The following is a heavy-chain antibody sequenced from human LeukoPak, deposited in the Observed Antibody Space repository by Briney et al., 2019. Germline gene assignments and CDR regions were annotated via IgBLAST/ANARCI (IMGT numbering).Heavy chain of an antibody. CDR1: GFTFSSYW. CDR3: ANLWELLHSDAFDI. D-gene: IGHD1-26*01. V-gene: IGHV3-7*01. J-gene: IGHJ3*02. Sequence: GGSLRLSCAASGFTFSSYWMSWVRQAPGKGLEWVANIRQDGSDKYYVDSVKGRFTISRDNAKNSLYLQMNSLRAEDTAVYYCANLWELLHSDAFDIWGQGTMVTVSS. CDR2: IRQDGSDK.